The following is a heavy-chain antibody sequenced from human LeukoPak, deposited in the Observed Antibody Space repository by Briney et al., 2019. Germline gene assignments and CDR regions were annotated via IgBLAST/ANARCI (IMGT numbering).Heavy chain of an antibody. CDR1: GYTFTGYY. J-gene: IGHJ5*02. Sequence: ASVKVSCKASGYTFTGYYMHWVRQAPGQGLEWMGWINPNSGGTNYAQKFQGRVTMTRDTSISTAYMELSRLRSDDTAVYYCARDLRMRGYCSSTSCPRGWFDPWGQGTLVTVSS. V-gene: IGHV1-2*02. CDR2: INPNSGGT. D-gene: IGHD2-2*01. CDR3: ARDLRMRGYCSSTSCPRGWFDP.